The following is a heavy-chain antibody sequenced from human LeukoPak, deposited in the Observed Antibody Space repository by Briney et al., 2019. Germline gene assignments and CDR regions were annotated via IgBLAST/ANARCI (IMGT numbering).Heavy chain of an antibody. CDR1: GFTFSSHG. V-gene: IGHV3-33*01. Sequence: GGSLRLSCAASGFTFSSHGMHWVRQAPGKGLEWVAVVWYDGSNKDYADSVKGRFTISRDNSKDTLYLQMDSLRAEDTAVYYCARWGPGKVDDYWGQGTLVTVSS. CDR2: VWYDGSNK. D-gene: IGHD4-23*01. J-gene: IGHJ4*02. CDR3: ARWGPGKVDDY.